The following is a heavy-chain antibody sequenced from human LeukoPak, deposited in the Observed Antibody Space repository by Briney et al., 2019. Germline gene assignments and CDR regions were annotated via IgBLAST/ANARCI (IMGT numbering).Heavy chain of an antibody. J-gene: IGHJ4*02. D-gene: IGHD3-16*01. Sequence: PGGSLRLSCAASGFTFSSYSMNWVRQAPGKGLEWVSYISSSSSTIYYADSVKGRFTISRDNAKNSLYLQMNSLRAEDTAVYYCARDPPPLHYDTTGGFDYWGQGTLVTVSS. CDR3: ARDPPPLHYDTTGGFDY. V-gene: IGHV3-48*01. CDR2: ISSSSSTI. CDR1: GFTFSSYS.